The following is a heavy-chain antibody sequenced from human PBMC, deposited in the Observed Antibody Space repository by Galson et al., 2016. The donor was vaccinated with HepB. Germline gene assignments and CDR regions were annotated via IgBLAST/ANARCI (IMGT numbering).Heavy chain of an antibody. J-gene: IGHJ4*02. V-gene: IGHV5-51*01. CDR1: GYTFRTHW. CDR3: AKRTNSPTAPFHFDY. CDR2: IYPDDSDI. Sequence: QSGAEVKKPGESLKISCKGSGYTFRTHWIAWVRQMPGKGLEWIGIIYPDDSDIRYGPSSQGRVTLSTDKATNIAYLQWSSLEASDTAMYFCAKRTNSPTAPFHFDYWGQGSQVTASS. D-gene: IGHD2-2*01.